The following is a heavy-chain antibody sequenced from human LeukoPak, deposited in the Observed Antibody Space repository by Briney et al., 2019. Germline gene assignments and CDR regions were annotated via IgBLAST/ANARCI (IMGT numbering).Heavy chain of an antibody. V-gene: IGHV4-39*01. CDR2: IYYSGST. J-gene: IGHJ4*02. D-gene: IGHD3-22*01. Sequence: SETLSLTCTVSGGSISSSSYYWGWIRQPRGKGLEWIGSIYYSGSTYYNPSLKSRVTISVDTSKNQFSLKLSSVTAADTAVYYCARLLDSSAVDYWGQGTLVTVSS. CDR1: GGSISSSSYY. CDR3: ARLLDSSAVDY.